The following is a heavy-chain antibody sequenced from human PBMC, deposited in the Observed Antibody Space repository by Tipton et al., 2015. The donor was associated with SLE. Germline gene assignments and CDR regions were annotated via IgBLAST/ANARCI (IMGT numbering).Heavy chain of an antibody. CDR1: GGSFSAYY. CDR2: INHSGST. D-gene: IGHD7-27*01. V-gene: IGHV4-34*01. Sequence: TLSLTCAVYGGSFSAYYWSWIRQPPGKGLEWIGEINHSGSTNYNPSLKSRVTISVDTSKNQFSLKLSSVTAADTAVYYCARDPSSWGNWYFDLWGRGTLVTVSS. CDR3: ARDPSSWGNWYFDL. J-gene: IGHJ2*01.